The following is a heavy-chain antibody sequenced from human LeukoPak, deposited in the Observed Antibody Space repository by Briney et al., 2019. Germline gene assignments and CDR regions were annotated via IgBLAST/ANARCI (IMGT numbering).Heavy chain of an antibody. V-gene: IGHV3-23*01. CDR2: ISGSGGST. CDR1: GFTFSSYG. CDR3: AKDLSPPSIDYVWGSYRPFDY. D-gene: IGHD3-16*02. J-gene: IGHJ4*02. Sequence: GGSLRLSCAASGFTFSSYGMSWVRQAPGKGLEWVSAISGSGGSTYYADSVKGRFTISRDNSKNTLYLQMNSLRAENTAVYYCAKDLSPPSIDYVWGSYRPFDYWGQGTLVTVSS.